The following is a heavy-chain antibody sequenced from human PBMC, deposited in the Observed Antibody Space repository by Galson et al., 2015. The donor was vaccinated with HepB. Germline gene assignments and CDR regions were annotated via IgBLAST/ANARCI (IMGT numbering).Heavy chain of an antibody. CDR3: AKEASSGWXXYFDY. D-gene: IGHD6-19*01. J-gene: IGHJ4*02. CDR1: GFTFSSYA. CDR2: ISGSGGST. V-gene: IGHV3-23*01. Sequence: SLRLSCAASGFTFSSYAMSWVRQAPGXGLEWVSAISGSGGSTYYADSVKGRXTISRDNSKDTLYLQMNSXXAXXXAVYXXAKEASSGWXXYFDYWGQGTLVXXSS.